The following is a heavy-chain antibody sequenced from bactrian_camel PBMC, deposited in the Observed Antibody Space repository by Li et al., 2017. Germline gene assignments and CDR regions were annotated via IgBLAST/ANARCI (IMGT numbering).Heavy chain of an antibody. Sequence: QVQLVESGGGLVQPGESLRLACAASGFIFRDHYMNWVRQGPGKGLEWVSSITNGRGSGTDYADSVKGRFTISRDNAKNTLYLQLNDLKTEDTAMYYCTNEVEVHNEYEHNDWGQGTQVTVS. CDR1: GFIFRDHY. D-gene: IGHD4*01. CDR2: ITNGRGSGT. CDR3: TNEVEVHNEYEHND. V-gene: IGHV3S1*01. J-gene: IGHJ4*01.